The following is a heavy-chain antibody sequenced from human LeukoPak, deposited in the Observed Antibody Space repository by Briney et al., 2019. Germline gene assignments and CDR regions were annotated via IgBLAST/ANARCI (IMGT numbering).Heavy chain of an antibody. CDR2: INPNSGGT. V-gene: IGHV1-2*02. CDR1: GYTFTCYY. J-gene: IGHJ6*02. CDR3: ARGDFYYYYGMDV. Sequence: ASVKVSCKASGYTFTCYYMHWVRQAPGQGLEWMGWINPNSGGTNYAQKFQGRVTMTRDTSISTAYMELSRLRSDDTAVYYCARGDFYYYYGMDVWGQGTTVTVSS.